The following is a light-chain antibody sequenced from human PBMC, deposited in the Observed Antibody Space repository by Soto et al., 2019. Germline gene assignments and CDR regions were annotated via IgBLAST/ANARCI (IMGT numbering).Light chain of an antibody. J-gene: IGLJ1*01. CDR2: DVS. Sequence: QLVLTQPASVSGSPGQSITISCTGTSSDVGGYNYVSWYQQHPGKAPKLMIYDVSNRPSGVSNRFSGSKSGNTASLTISGLQAEDEADYYCSSYTSSSCYVFGTGTKLTVL. CDR1: SSDVGGYNY. CDR3: SSYTSSSCYV. V-gene: IGLV2-14*01.